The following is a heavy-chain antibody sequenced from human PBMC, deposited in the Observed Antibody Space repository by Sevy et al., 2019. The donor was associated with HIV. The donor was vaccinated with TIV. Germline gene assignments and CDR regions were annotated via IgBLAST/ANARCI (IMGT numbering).Heavy chain of an antibody. CDR3: ANAYSGSYSHSYLYALDV. J-gene: IGHJ6*02. D-gene: IGHD1-26*01. V-gene: IGHV3-30*18. CDR1: GFSFGYYG. Sequence: GGSLRLSCIGSGFSFGYYGIHWVRQSPGKGLDWVALISRDGINEYYADSVKGRFTISRDNSKNTVYLEMNSLRNEDTAIYFCANAYSGSYSHSYLYALDVWGQGTTVTVSS. CDR2: ISRDGINE.